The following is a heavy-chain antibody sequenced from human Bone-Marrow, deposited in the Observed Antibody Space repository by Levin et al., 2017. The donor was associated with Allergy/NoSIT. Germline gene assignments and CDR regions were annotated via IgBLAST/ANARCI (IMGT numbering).Heavy chain of an antibody. V-gene: IGHV3-11*05. Sequence: LSLTCAASGFTFSDYHMSWIRQAPGKGLEWVSYISSTGSSTNYADSVKGRFTISRDNAKNSLYLQMNSLRAEDTAVYYCARGYSGYGNWGQGTLVTVSS. J-gene: IGHJ4*02. CDR2: ISSTGSST. CDR3: ARGYSGYGN. D-gene: IGHD5-12*01. CDR1: GFTFSDYH.